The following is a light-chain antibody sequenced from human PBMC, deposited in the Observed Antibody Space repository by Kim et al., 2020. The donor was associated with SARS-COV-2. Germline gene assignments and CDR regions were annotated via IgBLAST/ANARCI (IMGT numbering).Light chain of an antibody. J-gene: IGKJ5*01. CDR3: LQHSTYPIT. CDR2: GAS. CDR1: QDIRND. V-gene: IGKV1-17*01. Sequence: AAVGDSVTITCQASQDIRNDLGLYQQNTERAPKRLIYGASSLQSGVPSRFSGSGSGTEFTLTISSVQPEDFATYFCLQHSTYPITFGQGTRLEIK.